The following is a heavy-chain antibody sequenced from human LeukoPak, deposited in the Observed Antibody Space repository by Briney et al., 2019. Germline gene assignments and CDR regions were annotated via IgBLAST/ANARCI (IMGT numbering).Heavy chain of an antibody. D-gene: IGHD3-22*01. CDR1: GGSISSYY. V-gene: IGHV4-59*01. CDR2: IYYSGST. Sequence: PSETLSLTCTVSGGSISSYYWSWIRQPPGKGLEWIGYIYYSGSTNYNPSLKRRVTISVDTSKNQFSLKLSSVTAADTAVYYCARLRAYYDSSGEFDYWGQGTLVTVSS. CDR3: ARLRAYYDSSGEFDY. J-gene: IGHJ4*02.